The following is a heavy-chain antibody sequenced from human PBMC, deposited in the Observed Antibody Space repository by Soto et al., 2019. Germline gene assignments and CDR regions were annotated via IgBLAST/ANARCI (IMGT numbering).Heavy chain of an antibody. V-gene: IGHV3-7*01. J-gene: IGHJ4*02. CDR1: ASSLKTYW. D-gene: IGHD3-10*01. CDR2: IRQYGDET. Sequence: EVQLVESGGGLVLPGGSLRLSCVGSASSLKTYWMAWVRQAPGKGLECVANIRQYGDETFYVDSVKGRFTISRDNANNSVYLQMDNLRAEDTGVYYCATGGSGTYYLGPLDYWGQGIMVIVSS. CDR3: ATGGSGTYYLGPLDY.